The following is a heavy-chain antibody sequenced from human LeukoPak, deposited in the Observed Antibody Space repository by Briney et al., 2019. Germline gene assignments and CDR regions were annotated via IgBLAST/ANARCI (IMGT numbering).Heavy chain of an antibody. J-gene: IGHJ1*01. V-gene: IGHV3-23*01. D-gene: IGHD6-19*01. CDR2: ISGSGGST. CDR1: GFTFSSYA. Sequence: GGSLRLSCAASGFTFSSYAMSWVRQAPGKGLEWVSAISGSGGSTYYADSVKGRFTISRDNSKNTLYLLMNSLRDEDTAVYYCAKLSSGWLNEYVQHWGQGTLVTVSS. CDR3: AKLSSGWLNEYVQH.